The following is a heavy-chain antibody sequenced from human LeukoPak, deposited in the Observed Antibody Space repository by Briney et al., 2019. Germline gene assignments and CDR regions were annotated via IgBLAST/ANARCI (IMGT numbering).Heavy chain of an antibody. CDR1: GFTFSSYS. V-gene: IGHV3-21*01. Sequence: GGSLRLSCAASGFTFSSYSMNWVRQAPGKGLEWVSSISSSSSYIYYADSVKGRFTISRDNAKNSLYLQINSLRAEDTAVYYCARGDIAVARLDAFDIWGQGTMVTVSS. CDR3: ARGDIAVARLDAFDI. J-gene: IGHJ3*02. D-gene: IGHD6-19*01. CDR2: ISSSSSYI.